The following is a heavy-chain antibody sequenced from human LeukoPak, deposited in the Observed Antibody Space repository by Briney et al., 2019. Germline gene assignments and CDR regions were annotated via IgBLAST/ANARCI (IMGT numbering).Heavy chain of an antibody. Sequence: ASVTVSCKASGYTFTVYYMHWVRQAPGQGLEWMGWINPNSGGTNYAQKFQDRITMTRDTSTGTVYMKLSSLTSDDTAVYYCARAKYYDSIGYPLTFDYWGQGTLVTVSS. CDR1: GYTFTVYY. CDR2: INPNSGGT. D-gene: IGHD3-22*01. V-gene: IGHV1-2*02. J-gene: IGHJ4*02. CDR3: ARAKYYDSIGYPLTFDY.